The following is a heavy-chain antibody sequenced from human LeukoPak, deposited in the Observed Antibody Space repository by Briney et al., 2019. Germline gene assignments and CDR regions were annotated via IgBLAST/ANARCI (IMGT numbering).Heavy chain of an antibody. J-gene: IGHJ5*02. V-gene: IGHV1-69*04. D-gene: IGHD6-13*01. CDR2: IIPILGIA. Sequence: SVKVSCKASGGTFSSYAISWVRQAPGQGLEWMGRIIPILGIANYAQKFQGRVTITADKSTSTAYMELSSLRSEDTAVYYCARELKQQLVRGWFDPWGQGTLVTVSS. CDR1: GGTFSSYA. CDR3: ARELKQQLVRGWFDP.